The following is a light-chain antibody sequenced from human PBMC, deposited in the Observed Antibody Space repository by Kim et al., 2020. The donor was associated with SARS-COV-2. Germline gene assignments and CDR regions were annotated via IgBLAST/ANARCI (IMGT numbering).Light chain of an antibody. CDR2: DAS. J-gene: IGKJ4*01. Sequence: LSLSPGERATLSCRASQSVSSYLAWYQQKPGQAPRLLIYDASNRATGIPARFSGSGSGTDFTLTISSLEPEDFAVYYCQQRSNWLTFGGGTKVEI. CDR1: QSVSSY. CDR3: QQRSNWLT. V-gene: IGKV3-11*01.